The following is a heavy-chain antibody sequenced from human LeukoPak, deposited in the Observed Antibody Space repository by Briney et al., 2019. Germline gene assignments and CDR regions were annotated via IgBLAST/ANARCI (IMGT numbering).Heavy chain of an antibody. Sequence: ASVTVSCKASGSTFTGYYMHWVRQAPGQGLEWMGWINPNSGNTGYAQKFQGSVTITRNTSISTAYMELSSLRSEDTAVYYCARGQARETAYYYYMDVWGKGTTVTVSS. CDR1: GSTFTGYY. D-gene: IGHD2-21*02. V-gene: IGHV1-8*03. CDR3: ARGQARETAYYYYMDV. J-gene: IGHJ6*03. CDR2: INPNSGNT.